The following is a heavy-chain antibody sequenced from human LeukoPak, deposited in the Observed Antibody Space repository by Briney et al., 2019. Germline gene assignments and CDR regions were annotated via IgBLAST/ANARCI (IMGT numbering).Heavy chain of an antibody. CDR1: GGSISSYY. J-gene: IGHJ1*01. CDR3: ARLFRNTVGVTFSRDFQH. D-gene: IGHD1-26*01. V-gene: IGHV4-39*01. CDR2: IYYSGST. Sequence: SETLSLTCTVSGGSISSYYWGWIRQPPGKGLEWIGSIYYSGSTHYNPSLKSRVTISVDTSKNQFSLKLSSVTAADTAVYYCARLFRNTVGVTFSRDFQHRGQGTLVTVSS.